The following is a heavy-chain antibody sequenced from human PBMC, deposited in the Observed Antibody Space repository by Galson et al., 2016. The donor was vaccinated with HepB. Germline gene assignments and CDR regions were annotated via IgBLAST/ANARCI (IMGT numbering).Heavy chain of an antibody. D-gene: IGHD6-25*01. V-gene: IGHV3-7*01. J-gene: IGHJ4*02. CDR3: ATSAASPANS. Sequence: SLRLSCAASGFTFNSIWMSWVRQAPGRGLEWVANIRGDGSAKYYVDSVKGRFTISRDNAKNSLYLQMNSLRVEDTAVYYCATSAASPANSWGQGTLVSVSS. CDR2: IRGDGSAK. CDR1: GFTFNSIW.